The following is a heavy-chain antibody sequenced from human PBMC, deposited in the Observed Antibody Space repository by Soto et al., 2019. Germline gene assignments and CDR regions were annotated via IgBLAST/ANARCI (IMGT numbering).Heavy chain of an antibody. CDR1: GFTVSSNY. CDR2: IYSGGST. J-gene: IGHJ6*03. D-gene: IGHD6-6*01. CDR3: AREIAARRYWDYYYYYMDV. Sequence: GGSLRLSCAASGFTVSSNYMSWVRQAPGKGLKWVTVIYSGGSTYYAVSVKGRFTISRDNSKNTLYLQMNSLRAEDTAVYYCAREIAARRYWDYYYYYMDVWGKGTTVTVSS. V-gene: IGHV3-66*01.